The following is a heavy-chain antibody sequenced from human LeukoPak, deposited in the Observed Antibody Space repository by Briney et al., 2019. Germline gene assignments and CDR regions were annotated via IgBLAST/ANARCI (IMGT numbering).Heavy chain of an antibody. Sequence: SETLSLTCTVSGGSISSGGYYWSWIRQHPGKGLEWIGYIYYSGSTYYNPSLKSRLPISVDTSKNQFSLKLSSVPAADTAVYYCARSNRDQYIAAMPSYYYGMDVWGQGTTVTVSS. CDR2: IYYSGST. D-gene: IGHD6-13*01. CDR3: ARSNRDQYIAAMPSYYYGMDV. V-gene: IGHV4-31*03. J-gene: IGHJ6*02. CDR1: GGSISSGGYY.